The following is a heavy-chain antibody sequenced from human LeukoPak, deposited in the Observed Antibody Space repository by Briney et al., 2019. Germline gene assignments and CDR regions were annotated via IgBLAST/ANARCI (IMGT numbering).Heavy chain of an antibody. D-gene: IGHD2-15*01. CDR1: GGTFSSYA. CDR3: ARAVWVAPSLYYYYMDV. J-gene: IGHJ6*03. V-gene: IGHV1-69*13. CDR2: IIPIFGTA. Sequence: SVKVSCKASGGTFSSYAISWVRQAPGQGLEWMGGIIPIFGTANYAQKFQGRVTITADESTSTAYMELSSLRSEDTAVYYCARAVWVAPSLYYYYMDVWGKGTTVTVSS.